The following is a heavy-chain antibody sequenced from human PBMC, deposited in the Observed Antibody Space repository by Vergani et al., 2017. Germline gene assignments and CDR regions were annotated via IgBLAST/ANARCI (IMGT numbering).Heavy chain of an antibody. V-gene: IGHV4-61*02. CDR3: ARSLQRYNWFDP. Sequence: QVQLQESGPGLVKPSQTLSLTCTVSGGSISSGSYYWSWIRQPAGKGLEWIGRIYTSGSTNYNPSLKGRVTMSVDTSKNQFSLKLSYMTAADTAVYYCARSLQRYNWFDPWGQGTLVAVSS. D-gene: IGHD5-18*01. CDR1: GGSISSGSYY. CDR2: IYTSGST. J-gene: IGHJ5*02.